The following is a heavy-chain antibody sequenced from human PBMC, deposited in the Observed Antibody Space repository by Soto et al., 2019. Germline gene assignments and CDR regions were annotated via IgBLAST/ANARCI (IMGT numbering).Heavy chain of an antibody. D-gene: IGHD2-15*01. CDR1: GFSLSRYS. CDR2: ISSDGSAK. CDR3: ARDGYCSGGSCLDGMDV. Sequence: QVQVVESGGCVVQPGTSLRLSCGVSGFSLSRYSMHWVRQAPGKGLEWVALISSDGSAKYYADSVKGRFTISRDDSLYLQMTSLRAEDTAVYYCARDGYCSGGSCLDGMDVWGQGTTVTVSS. J-gene: IGHJ6*02. V-gene: IGHV3-30-3*01.